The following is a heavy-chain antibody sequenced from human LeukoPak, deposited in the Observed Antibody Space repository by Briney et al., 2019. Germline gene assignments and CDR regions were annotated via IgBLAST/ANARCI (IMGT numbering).Heavy chain of an antibody. CDR1: GYTFTSYD. J-gene: IGHJ6*02. CDR2: MNPNSGNT. V-gene: IGHV1-8*01. Sequence: ASVKVSCTASGYTFTSYDINWVRQATGQGLEWMGWMNPNSGNTGYAQKFQGRVTMTRNTSISTAYMELSSLRSEDTAVYYCARGGDYGDYGIYYYYGMDVWGQGTTVTVSS. CDR3: ARGGDYGDYGIYYYYGMDV. D-gene: IGHD4-17*01.